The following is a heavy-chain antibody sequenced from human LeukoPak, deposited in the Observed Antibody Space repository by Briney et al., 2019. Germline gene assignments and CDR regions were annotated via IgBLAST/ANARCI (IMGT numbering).Heavy chain of an antibody. Sequence: PSETLSLTCGVSGYSISSGYYWGWIRQPPGKGLEWIGCVHRSGTAYYNPSLESRVSISVDTSKNHFSLKLTSMTATDTAVYFCAREGDGYNFGSWGQGTLVTASS. J-gene: IGHJ5*01. CDR1: GYSISSGYY. CDR2: VHRSGTA. CDR3: AREGDGYNFGS. V-gene: IGHV4-38-2*02. D-gene: IGHD5-24*01.